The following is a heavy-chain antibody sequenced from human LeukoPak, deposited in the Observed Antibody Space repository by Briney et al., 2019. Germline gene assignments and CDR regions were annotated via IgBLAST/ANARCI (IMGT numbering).Heavy chain of an antibody. V-gene: IGHV3-23*01. D-gene: IGHD3-10*01. CDR1: GFTFTTFA. Sequence: GGSLRLSCAASGFTFTTFAMSWVRQAPGKGLEWVSGISGSGGSMNYADSVKGRFTISRDNSKSTLYLQMNSLRAEDTAIYYCAKVTTRDRGCLDYWGQGTLVTVSS. CDR2: ISGSGGSM. CDR3: AKVTTRDRGCLDY. J-gene: IGHJ4*02.